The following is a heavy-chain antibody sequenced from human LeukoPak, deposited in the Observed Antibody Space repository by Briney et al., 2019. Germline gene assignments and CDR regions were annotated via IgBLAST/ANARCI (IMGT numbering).Heavy chain of an antibody. D-gene: IGHD3-10*01. V-gene: IGHV3-23*01. J-gene: IGHJ4*02. CDR2: LCGSGGAT. Sequence: GGSPRLSFAAAGFTCTRYGIHWVGQVQGPGLALVSPLCGSGGATHYADSVKGRFTISRDNSKNTVYLQLNSLRAEDTAVYYCAKLLRAGRLLTISLDSWGQGTLVTVSS. CDR1: GFTCTRYG. CDR3: AKLLRAGRLLTISLDS.